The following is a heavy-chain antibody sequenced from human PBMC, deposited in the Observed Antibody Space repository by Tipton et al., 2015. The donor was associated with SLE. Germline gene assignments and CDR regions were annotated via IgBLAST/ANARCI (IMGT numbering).Heavy chain of an antibody. CDR3: AREEAAAGSDAFDI. V-gene: IGHV3-30*04. D-gene: IGHD6-13*01. Sequence: SLRLSCAASGFTFDYYAMHWVRQAPGKGLEWVAVISYDGTNKYYADSVKGRFTISRDNSKNTLYLQMNSLRAEDTAVYYCAREEAAAGSDAFDIWGQGTVVTVSS. CDR2: ISYDGTNK. J-gene: IGHJ3*02. CDR1: GFTFDYYA.